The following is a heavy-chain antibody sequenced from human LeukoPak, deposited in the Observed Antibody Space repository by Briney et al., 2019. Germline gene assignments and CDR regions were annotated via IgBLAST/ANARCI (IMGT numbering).Heavy chain of an antibody. D-gene: IGHD2-15*01. Sequence: GGSLRLSCAASGFTFSSYAMSWVRQAPGKGLEWVSAISGSGDSTYYADSVKGRFTISRDNSKNTLYLQMNSLRAEDTAVYYCATKVTIVVVVAPWRYWGQGTPVTVSS. CDR2: ISGSGDST. J-gene: IGHJ4*02. CDR3: ATKVTIVVVVAPWRY. CDR1: GFTFSSYA. V-gene: IGHV3-23*01.